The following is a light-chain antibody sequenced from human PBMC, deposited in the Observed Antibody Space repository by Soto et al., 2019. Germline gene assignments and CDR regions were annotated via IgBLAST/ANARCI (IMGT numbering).Light chain of an antibody. J-gene: IGLJ2*01. Sequence: QSALTQPASVSGSPGQSITISCTGTSSDVGGYNYVSWYQQHPGKAPKLMIYNVSNRPSVVSNRFSGSKSGNTASLTISGHQAEDEADYYSSSYTSSSSVVFGGGTKVTVL. CDR2: NVS. CDR1: SSDVGGYNY. V-gene: IGLV2-14*01. CDR3: SSYTSSSSVV.